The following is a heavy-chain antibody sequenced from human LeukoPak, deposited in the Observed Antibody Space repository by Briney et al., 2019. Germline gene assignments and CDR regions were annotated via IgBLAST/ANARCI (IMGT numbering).Heavy chain of an antibody. CDR2: INPESGGT. CDR3: ARLPVIVGAWSPIDY. J-gene: IGHJ4*02. Sequence: ASVKVSCNASGYTFTGYYMHWVRQAPGQGLEWMGWINPESGGTNYAQKFQGRVTMTRDTSISTAYMELTSLRSDDTAVYYCARLPVIVGAWSPIDYWGQGTRVTVSS. D-gene: IGHD1-26*01. CDR1: GYTFTGYY. V-gene: IGHV1-2*02.